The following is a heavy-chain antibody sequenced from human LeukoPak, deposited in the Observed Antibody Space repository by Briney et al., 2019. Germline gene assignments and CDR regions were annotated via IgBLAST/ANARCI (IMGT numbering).Heavy chain of an antibody. Sequence: PSETLSLTCTVSGASFSSSTYYWGWIRQPPGKGLEWIGSIYYGGGTYYNPSLKSRVTMSVDTSKKQFSLKLSSVTAADTAVYYCARHAGGIAAAGTRPSDYWGQGTLVTVSS. CDR3: ARHAGGIAAAGTRPSDY. V-gene: IGHV4-39*01. CDR2: IYYGGGT. D-gene: IGHD6-13*01. CDR1: GASFSSSTYY. J-gene: IGHJ4*02.